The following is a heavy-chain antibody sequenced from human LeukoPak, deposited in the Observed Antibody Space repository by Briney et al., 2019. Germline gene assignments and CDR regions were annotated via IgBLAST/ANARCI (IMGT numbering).Heavy chain of an antibody. D-gene: IGHD1-26*01. V-gene: IGHV1-69*11. J-gene: IGHJ4*02. Sequence: ASVKLSCKASGGTFRTYAITWVRQAPGQGLEWMGRIIPMLGTANYAQKFQGRVTITTDESTSTAYMELGSLRSDDTAVYYCARVGASYDGLIDYWGQGTRVTVSS. CDR2: IIPMLGTA. CDR1: GGTFRTYA. CDR3: ARVGASYDGLIDY.